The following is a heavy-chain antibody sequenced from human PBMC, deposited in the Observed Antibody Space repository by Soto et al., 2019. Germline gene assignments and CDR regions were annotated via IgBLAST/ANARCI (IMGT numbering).Heavy chain of an antibody. D-gene: IGHD1-1*01. V-gene: IGHV3-21*01. J-gene: IGHJ4*02. Sequence: EVQLVESGGGLVKPGESLRLSCAVAGFSLTDYTMQWVRQAPGKWLEWVSAMSSNSYHIYYAASVKGRFTTSRDNARKSLYLQNNSLQADETGVYYWARGSAHIQMAAFDSWGQGTLVTVSS. CDR3: ARGSAHIQMAAFDS. CDR2: MSSNSYHI. CDR1: GFSLTDYT.